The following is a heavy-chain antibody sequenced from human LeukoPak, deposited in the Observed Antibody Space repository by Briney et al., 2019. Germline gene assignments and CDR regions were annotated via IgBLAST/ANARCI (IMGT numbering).Heavy chain of an antibody. D-gene: IGHD3-9*01. Sequence: ASVKVSCKASGYTFTSYGISWVRQAPGQGLEWMGWISAHNGNTNYAQKLQGRVTMTTDTSTSTAYMELRSLRSDDTAVYYCARTIYFDWLLFEAFDIWGQGTMVTVSS. CDR1: GYTFTSYG. CDR3: ARTIYFDWLLFEAFDI. V-gene: IGHV1-18*01. CDR2: ISAHNGNT. J-gene: IGHJ3*02.